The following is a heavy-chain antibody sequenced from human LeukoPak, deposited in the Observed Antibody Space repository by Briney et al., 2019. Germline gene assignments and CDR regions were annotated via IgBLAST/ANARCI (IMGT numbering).Heavy chain of an antibody. J-gene: IGHJ4*02. Sequence: SETLSLTCAVSGYSICSGYYWGWIRQPPGKGLEWIGSIHHSGSTYYNPSLNSRVTISVDTSKNQFSLKLSSVTAADTAVYYCARHVDTMIVVVITQFDYWGQGTLVTVSS. CDR1: GYSICSGYY. V-gene: IGHV4-38-2*01. CDR3: ARHVDTMIVVVITQFDY. D-gene: IGHD3-22*01. CDR2: IHHSGST.